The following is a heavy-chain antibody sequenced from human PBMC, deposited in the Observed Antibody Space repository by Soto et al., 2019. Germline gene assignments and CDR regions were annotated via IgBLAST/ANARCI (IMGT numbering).Heavy chain of an antibody. V-gene: IGHV4-30-4*01. J-gene: IGHJ4*02. D-gene: IGHD2-2*03. Sequence: QVQLQESGPGLVKPSQTLSLTCTVSGVSISSGDYYWSWIRQPPGKGLEWIGYIYYSGSNYYNPSLKSRVTISVDTSRNQFPLQLSSVTAACTAVYYSARNLLDQNGSRRDYWGQGTMLTVSS. CDR2: IYYSGSN. CDR3: ARNLLDQNGSRRDY. CDR1: GVSISSGDYY.